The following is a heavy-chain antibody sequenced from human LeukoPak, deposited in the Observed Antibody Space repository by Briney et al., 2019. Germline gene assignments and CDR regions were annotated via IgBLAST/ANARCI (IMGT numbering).Heavy chain of an antibody. CDR2: IRYDGSNK. CDR3: VRDRDWGFDY. Sequence: GGSLRLSCAASGFTFSSYGMHWVRQAPGKGLEWVAFIRYDGSNKYYADSVKGRFTLSRDNFKNTLSLQMNSLRAEDTAVYYCVRDRDWGFDYWGQGTLVTVSS. D-gene: IGHD3/OR15-3a*01. J-gene: IGHJ4*02. CDR1: GFTFSSYG. V-gene: IGHV3-30*02.